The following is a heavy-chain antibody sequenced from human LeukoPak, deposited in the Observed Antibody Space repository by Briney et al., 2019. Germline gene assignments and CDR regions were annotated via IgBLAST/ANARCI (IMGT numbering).Heavy chain of an antibody. Sequence: SETLSLTCTVSGGSVSSGSYYWSWIRQPPGKGLEWIGYIYYSGSTNYNPSLKSRVTISVDTSKNQFSLKLSSVTAADTAVYYCARVSEVYYYDSSGYLDYWGQGTLVTVSS. V-gene: IGHV4-61*01. CDR1: GGSVSSGSYY. CDR2: IYYSGST. D-gene: IGHD3-22*01. CDR3: ARVSEVYYYDSSGYLDY. J-gene: IGHJ4*02.